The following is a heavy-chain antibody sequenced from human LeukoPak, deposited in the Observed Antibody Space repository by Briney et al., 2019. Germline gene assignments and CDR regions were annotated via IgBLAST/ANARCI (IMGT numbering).Heavy chain of an antibody. CDR2: IYTTGKT. V-gene: IGHV4-4*07. Sequence: SETLSLTCNVSLDSISSFYWSWIRQPAGAGLEWIGRIYTTGKTDYNPSLKSRVTVSVDTSRNQVSLKLRSVTAADTAVYYCARDVGASNFDYWGQGILVTVSS. J-gene: IGHJ4*02. D-gene: IGHD1-26*01. CDR1: LDSISSFY. CDR3: ARDVGASNFDY.